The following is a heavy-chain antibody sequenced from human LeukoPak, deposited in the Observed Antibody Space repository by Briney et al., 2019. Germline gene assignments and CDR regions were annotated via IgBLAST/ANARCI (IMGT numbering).Heavy chain of an antibody. CDR3: AKYYDILTGYPSGAFDY. D-gene: IGHD3-9*01. CDR1: GFTFSSYA. J-gene: IGHJ4*02. V-gene: IGHV3-23*01. Sequence: GGSLRLSCAASGFTFSSYAMSWVRQAPGKGLEWVSAISGSGGSTYYADSVKGRFTISRDNSKNTLYLQMNSLRAEDTAVYYCAKYYDILTGYPSGAFDYWGQGTLVTVSS. CDR2: ISGSGGST.